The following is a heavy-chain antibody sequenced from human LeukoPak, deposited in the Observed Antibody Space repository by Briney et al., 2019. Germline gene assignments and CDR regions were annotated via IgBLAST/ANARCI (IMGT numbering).Heavy chain of an antibody. J-gene: IGHJ6*02. CDR3: ARHSKTGSTFYGMDV. CDR1: GCSFPTYW. D-gene: IGHD1-7*01. Sequence: RGASLQISCKGSGCSFPTYWIAWVRQMPGKGLEGRGIIYPGDSDTKYSPSFQGQVTISADKSSNTAHLQWSSLKASDSAMYYCARHSKTGSTFYGMDVWGQGTTVTVSS. V-gene: IGHV5-51*01. CDR2: IYPGDSDT.